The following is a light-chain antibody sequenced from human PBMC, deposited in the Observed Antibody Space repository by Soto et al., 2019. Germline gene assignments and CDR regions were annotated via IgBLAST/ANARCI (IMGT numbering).Light chain of an antibody. J-gene: IGKJ1*01. Sequence: DIQMTQSPSTLSGSVGDRVIITCRGNRMISGLLSWYQQKPGKAHKLLIADACTVGRGVSSRFSGSGSGTEFTPSISSLQPDDLATYYCQQYSDYSGTFGQGTKVDIK. CDR1: RMISGL. CDR2: DAC. CDR3: QQYSDYSGT. V-gene: IGKV1-5*01.